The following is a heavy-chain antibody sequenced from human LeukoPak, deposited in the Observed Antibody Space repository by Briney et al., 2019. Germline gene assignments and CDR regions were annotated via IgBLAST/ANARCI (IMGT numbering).Heavy chain of an antibody. CDR1: GGTFSSYA. V-gene: IGHV1-69*04. Sequence: GASVTVSCKASGGTFSSYAISWVRQAPGQGLEWMGRIIPILGIANYAQKFQGRVTIPADKSTSTAYMELSSLRSEDTAVYYCARDGRDNYDYALGEVDYWGQGTLVTVSS. CDR3: ARDGRDNYDYALGEVDY. J-gene: IGHJ4*02. D-gene: IGHD3-16*01. CDR2: IIPILGIA.